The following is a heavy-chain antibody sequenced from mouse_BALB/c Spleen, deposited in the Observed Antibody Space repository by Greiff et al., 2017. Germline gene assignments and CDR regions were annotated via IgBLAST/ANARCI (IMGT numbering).Heavy chain of an antibody. Sequence: EVMLVESGGDLVKPGGSLKLSCAASGFTFSSYGMSWVRQTPDKRLEWVATISSGGSYTYYPDSVKGRFTISRDNAKNTLYLQMSSLKSEDTAMYYCARHGGYYGGFDYWGQGTTLTVSS. D-gene: IGHD2-3*01. CDR3: ARHGGYYGGFDY. J-gene: IGHJ2*01. V-gene: IGHV5-6*01. CDR2: ISSGGSYT. CDR1: GFTFSSYG.